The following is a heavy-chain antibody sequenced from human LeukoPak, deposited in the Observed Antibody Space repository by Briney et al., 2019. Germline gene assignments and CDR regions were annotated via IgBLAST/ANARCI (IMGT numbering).Heavy chain of an antibody. J-gene: IGHJ4*02. V-gene: IGHV3-30*18. CDR2: ISYDGSNK. CDR3: AKDAPGIAAAGTGGAFDY. CDR1: GFTFSSYG. Sequence: GGSLRLSCAASGFTFSSYGMHWVRQAPGKGLEWVAVISYDGSNKYYADSVKGRFTISRDNSKNTLYLQMNSLRAEDTAVYYCAKDAPGIAAAGTGGAFDYWGQGTLVTVSS. D-gene: IGHD6-13*01.